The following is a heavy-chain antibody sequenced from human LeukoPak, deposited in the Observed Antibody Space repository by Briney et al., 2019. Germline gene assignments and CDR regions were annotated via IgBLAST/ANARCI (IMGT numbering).Heavy chain of an antibody. V-gene: IGHV4-31*03. CDR1: GGSISSGGYY. J-gene: IGHJ4*02. Sequence: SQTLSLTCTVSGGSISSGGYYWSWIRQHPGNGLEWIGYIYSSGSTYYNPSLKSRVTISVDTSKNQFSLKLSSVTAADTAVYYCARSDSSGYYYDYWGQGTLVTVSS. CDR2: IYSSGST. CDR3: ARSDSSGYYYDY. D-gene: IGHD3-22*01.